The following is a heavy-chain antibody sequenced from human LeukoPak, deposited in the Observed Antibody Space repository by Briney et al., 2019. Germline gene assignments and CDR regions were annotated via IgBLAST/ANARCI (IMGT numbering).Heavy chain of an antibody. CDR3: AKGYYYDSSGYYRPYYYGMDV. CDR2: ISGSGGST. CDR1: GFTFSSYA. D-gene: IGHD3-22*01. Sequence: PGRSLRLSCAASGFTFSSYAMSWVRQAPGKGLEWVSAISGSGGSTYYADSVKGRFTISRDNSKNTLYLQMNSLRAEDTAVYYCAKGYYYDSSGYYRPYYYGMDVWGQGTTVTVSS. V-gene: IGHV3-23*01. J-gene: IGHJ6*02.